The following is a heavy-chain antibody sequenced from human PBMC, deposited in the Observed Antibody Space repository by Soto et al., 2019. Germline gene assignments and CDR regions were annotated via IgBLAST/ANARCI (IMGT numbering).Heavy chain of an antibody. CDR3: ARGKVYYDSSGSFDY. J-gene: IGHJ4*02. D-gene: IGHD3-22*01. CDR1: GYTFTGYY. V-gene: IGHV1-2*02. Sequence: ASVKVSCKASGYTFTGYYMHWLRQSAGQGLEWMGWINPNSGGTNYAQKFQGRVTMTRDTSISTAYMELSRLRSDDAAVYYCARGKVYYDSSGSFDYWGQGTLVTVSS. CDR2: INPNSGGT.